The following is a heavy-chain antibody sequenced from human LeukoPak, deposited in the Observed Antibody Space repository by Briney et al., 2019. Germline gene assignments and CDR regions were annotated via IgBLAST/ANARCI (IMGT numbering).Heavy chain of an antibody. Sequence: PSETLSLTCTVSGGSISNYYWNWIRQPPGQGLEWIGHIYYSGSTNYNPSLKSRVTISVDTSKNQFSLKLSSVIAADTAVYYCARMVESTVTIAFENWFDPWGQGTLVTVSS. V-gene: IGHV4-59*01. CDR1: GGSISNYY. D-gene: IGHD4-11*01. J-gene: IGHJ5*02. CDR3: ARMVESTVTIAFENWFDP. CDR2: IYYSGST.